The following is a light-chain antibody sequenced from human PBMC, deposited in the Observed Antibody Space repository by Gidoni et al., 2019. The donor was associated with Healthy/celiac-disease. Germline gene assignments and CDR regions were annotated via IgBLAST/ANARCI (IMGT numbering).Light chain of an antibody. Sequence: DIVMTQSPDSLAVSLGERATINCKSSQSVLYSSNNKNYLAWYQQKPGQPPKLLIYWASTRESGVPDRFSGSGSGTDFTLTISSLQAADVAVYYCQQYYSTQTFGQGTKVEIK. CDR2: WAS. CDR3: QQYYSTQT. CDR1: QSVLYSSNNKNY. V-gene: IGKV4-1*01. J-gene: IGKJ1*01.